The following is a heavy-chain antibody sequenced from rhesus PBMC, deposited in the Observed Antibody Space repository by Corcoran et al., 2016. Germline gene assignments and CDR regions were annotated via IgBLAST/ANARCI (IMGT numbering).Heavy chain of an antibody. CDR2: IGGSKDRT. CDR1: GGSISSHY. J-gene: IGHJ5-1*01. V-gene: IGHV4-165*01. Sequence: QVQLQESGPELLKPSETLSLTCAVSGGSISSHYWSWIRQPPGQGLDWFGYIGGSKDRTNYTPALKSGVTISTDTSKTQFSLKLSSVTAADTALYYCARGRLQYLDWLLLCQGFDVWGPGVLVTVSS. D-gene: IGHD3-3*01. CDR3: ARGRLQYLDWLLLCQGFDV.